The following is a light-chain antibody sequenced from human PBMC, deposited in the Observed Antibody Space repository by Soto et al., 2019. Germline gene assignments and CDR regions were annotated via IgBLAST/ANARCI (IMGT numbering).Light chain of an antibody. V-gene: IGLV2-14*01. CDR1: ISDVGGYDY. CDR2: EVT. CDR3: SSHTSGSTRV. J-gene: IGLJ1*01. Sequence: QSALTQPASVSGSPGQSIAISCTGTISDVGGYDYVSWYQQHPDKAPKLMIYEVTKRPSGVSNRFSGSKSGNTASLTISGLEPDDEADYYCSSHTSGSTRVFGSGTKLTVL.